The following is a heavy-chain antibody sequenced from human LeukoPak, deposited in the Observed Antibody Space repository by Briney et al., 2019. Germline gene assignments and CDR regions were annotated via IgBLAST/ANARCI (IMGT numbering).Heavy chain of an antibody. CDR2: IIPIFGTA. CDR3: ARPAQHRYYYDTSAYRYYFDY. CDR1: GCTFSSYA. J-gene: IGHJ4*02. Sequence: SVKVSCKASGCTFSSYAISWVRQAPGQGLEWMGGIIPIFGTANYAQKFQGRVTITADKSTSTAYMELSSLRSEDTAVYYCARPAQHRYYYDTSAYRYYFDYWGQGTLVTVSS. D-gene: IGHD3-22*01. V-gene: IGHV1-69*06.